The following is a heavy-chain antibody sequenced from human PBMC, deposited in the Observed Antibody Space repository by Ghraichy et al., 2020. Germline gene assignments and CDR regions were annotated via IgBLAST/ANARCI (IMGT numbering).Heavy chain of an antibody. Sequence: SQTLSLTCAISGDSVSSNSAAWNWIRPSPSRGLEWLGRTYYRSRWYNEYAISVKGRMSINPDTSKNQFSLQLNSVTPEDTAIYYCAAGAYGHTFNAWGRGTLVTVSS. D-gene: IGHD4-17*01. CDR3: AAGAYGHTFNA. V-gene: IGHV6-1*01. CDR2: TYYRSRWYN. CDR1: GDSVSSNSAA. J-gene: IGHJ3*01.